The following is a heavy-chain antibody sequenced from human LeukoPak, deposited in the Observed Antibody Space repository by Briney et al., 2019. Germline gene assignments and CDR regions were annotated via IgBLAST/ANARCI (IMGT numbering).Heavy chain of an antibody. CDR3: AKVMYRDGYNNPLFDY. CDR2: ISWNSGSI. V-gene: IGHV3-9*01. Sequence: GRSLRLSCAASGFTFDDYAMHWVRQAPGKGLEWVSGISWNSGSIVYADSVKGRFTISRDNAKNSLYVQMNSLRAEDTALYYCAKVMYRDGYNNPLFDYWGQGTLVTVSS. J-gene: IGHJ4*02. D-gene: IGHD5-24*01. CDR1: GFTFDDYA.